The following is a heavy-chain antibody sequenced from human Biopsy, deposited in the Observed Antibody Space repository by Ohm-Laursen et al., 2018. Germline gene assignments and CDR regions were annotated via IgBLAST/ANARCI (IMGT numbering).Heavy chain of an antibody. D-gene: IGHD3-16*01. V-gene: IGHV4-59*01. Sequence: SETLSLPCVVYGESFNGYYWTWIRQSPGKGLEWIGYIYYTGSTNYNPSVKSRVTISVDTSKNQFSLKLNSVTVADTAVYFCARDSRGGHLNTTLITGKNLDSWGQGILVTVSS. CDR2: IYYTGST. J-gene: IGHJ4*02. CDR3: ARDSRGGHLNTTLITGKNLDS. CDR1: GESFNGYY.